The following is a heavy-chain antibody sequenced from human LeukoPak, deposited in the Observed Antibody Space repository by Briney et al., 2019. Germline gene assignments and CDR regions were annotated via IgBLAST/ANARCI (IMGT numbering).Heavy chain of an antibody. CDR1: GFAVSGNY. Sequence: GGSLRLSRAASGFAVSGNYMAWVRQAPGKGLEWVSLIYGRGNTYYADSVKGRFTISRDIPKNTVYLQMNSLKAEDTAVYYCTRGIVGVSPSDYWGQGTLVTVSS. V-gene: IGHV3-53*01. CDR2: IYGRGNT. J-gene: IGHJ4*02. CDR3: TRGIVGVSPSDY. D-gene: IGHD1-26*01.